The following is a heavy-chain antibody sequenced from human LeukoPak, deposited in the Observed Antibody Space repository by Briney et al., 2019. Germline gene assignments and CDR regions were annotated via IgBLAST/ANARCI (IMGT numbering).Heavy chain of an antibody. CDR1: GGTFSSYA. D-gene: IGHD2-15*01. J-gene: IGHJ4*02. Sequence: VASVKVSCKASGGTFSSYAISWVRQAPGQGLEWMGGIIPIFGTANYAQKFQGRVTITADESTSTAYMELSSLRSEDTAVYYCASDGNCSGGSCSGLFDYWGQGTLVTVSS. CDR2: IIPIFGTA. CDR3: ASDGNCSGGSCSGLFDY. V-gene: IGHV1-69*13.